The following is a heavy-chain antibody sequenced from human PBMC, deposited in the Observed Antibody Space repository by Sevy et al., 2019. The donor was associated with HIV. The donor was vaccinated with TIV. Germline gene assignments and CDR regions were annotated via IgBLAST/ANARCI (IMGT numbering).Heavy chain of an antibody. CDR2: IYYSGST. V-gene: IGHV4-39*01. Sequence: SETLSLTCTVSGGSISSSSYYWGWIRQPPGKGLEWTGSIYYSGSTYYKPSLKSRVTISVDTSKNQFSLKLSSVTAADTAVYYCARQRLFHPHTAMGDYWGQGTLVTVSS. CDR3: ARQRLFHPHTAMGDY. J-gene: IGHJ4*02. CDR1: GGSISSSSYY. D-gene: IGHD5-18*01.